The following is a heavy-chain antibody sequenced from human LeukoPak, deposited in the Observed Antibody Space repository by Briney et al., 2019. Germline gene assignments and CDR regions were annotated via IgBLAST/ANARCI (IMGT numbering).Heavy chain of an antibody. CDR2: IYHSGST. J-gene: IGHJ4*02. V-gene: IGHV4-59*01. CDR3: ARLPYSSGWYVY. D-gene: IGHD6-19*01. CDR1: GGSINSYF. Sequence: SETLSLTCSVSGGSINSYFWSWIRQPPGKGLEWIGYIYHSGSTNYTPSLESRVTISVDTSKNQFSLKLSSVTASDTAVYYCARLPYSSGWYVYWGQGILVTVSS.